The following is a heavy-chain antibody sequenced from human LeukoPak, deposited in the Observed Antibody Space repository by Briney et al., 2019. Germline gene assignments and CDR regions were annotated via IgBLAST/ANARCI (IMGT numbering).Heavy chain of an antibody. J-gene: IGHJ4*02. D-gene: IGHD2-2*01. CDR3: ARDDCSTTPCYAY. CDR2: ISANGGGT. CDR1: GFTFSNYA. Sequence: PGGSLRLSCAASGFTFSNYAINWVRQAPGKGLEWVSGISANGGGTYYADSVKGRFTISRDNSKNTLYLQMNSLRAEDTAVYYCARDDCSTTPCYAYWGQGTLVTVSS. V-gene: IGHV3-23*01.